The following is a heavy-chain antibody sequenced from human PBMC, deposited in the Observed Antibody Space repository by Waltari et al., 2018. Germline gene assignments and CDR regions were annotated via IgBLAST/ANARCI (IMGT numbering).Heavy chain of an antibody. Sequence: VQLQESGPGLVKPSQTLSLTCTFSGGSISSGRYYWSWIRQPAGKGLEWIGYIYTSGSTNYNPSLKSRVTISVDTSKNQFSLKLSSVTAADTAVYYCARFGCGGDCHIFDYWGQGTLVTVSS. CDR2: IYTSGST. CDR1: GGSISSGRYY. V-gene: IGHV4-61*09. J-gene: IGHJ4*02. D-gene: IGHD2-21*01. CDR3: ARFGCGGDCHIFDY.